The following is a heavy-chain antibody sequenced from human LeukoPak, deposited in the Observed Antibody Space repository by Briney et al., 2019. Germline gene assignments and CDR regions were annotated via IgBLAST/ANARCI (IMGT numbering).Heavy chain of an antibody. J-gene: IGHJ4*02. CDR2: INAKNGGT. Sequence: ASVTVSCKASGYTFTDYYLHWVRQAPGQGLEWMGWINAKNGGTEYAQKFQGRVTLTRDTSISTAYMVLTSLRYDDTAVYYCARVSDSYSPYSAVPPPDYWGQGTLVTVSS. V-gene: IGHV1-2*02. D-gene: IGHD2-21*01. CDR3: ARVSDSYSPYSAVPPPDY. CDR1: GYTFTDYY.